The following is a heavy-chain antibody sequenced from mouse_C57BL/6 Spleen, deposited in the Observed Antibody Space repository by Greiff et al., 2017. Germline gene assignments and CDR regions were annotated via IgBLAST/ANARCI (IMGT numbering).Heavy chain of an antibody. J-gene: IGHJ2*01. D-gene: IGHD4-1*01. CDR3: ARGNWDDDY. CDR2: IDPSDSYT. V-gene: IGHV1-50*01. CDR1: GYTFTSYW. Sequence: QVQLQQPGAELVKPGASVKLSCTASGYTFTSYWMQWVKQRPGQGLEWIGEIDPSDSYTNYHQKFKGKATLTVDTSSSTAYMQLSRLTSEDSAVYYCARGNWDDDYWGQGTTRTVSS.